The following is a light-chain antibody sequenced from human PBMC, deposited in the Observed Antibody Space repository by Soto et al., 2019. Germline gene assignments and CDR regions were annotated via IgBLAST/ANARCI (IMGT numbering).Light chain of an antibody. CDR2: GAS. J-gene: IGKJ4*02. CDR1: QTVTSSY. Sequence: EIVLTQSPGTLSLSPGERATLSCRASQTVTSSYLAWYQQKPGQAPRLLIYGASSRAAGIPDRFSGSGSGTDFALTVSSLEPEDFAVYHCQQYGRSPLTFGGGTKVEIK. CDR3: QQYGRSPLT. V-gene: IGKV3-20*01.